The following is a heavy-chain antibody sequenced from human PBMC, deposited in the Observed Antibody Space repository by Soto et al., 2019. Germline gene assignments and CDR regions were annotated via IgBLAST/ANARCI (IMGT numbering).Heavy chain of an antibody. V-gene: IGHV3-74*01. CDR1: GFTFSSYW. Sequence: GGSLRLSCAASGFTFSSYWMHWVRQAPGKGLVWVSRINSDGSSTSYADSVKGRFTISRDNAKNTLYLQMNSLRAEDTAVYYCARWDLKLGRYYYYGMDVWGQGTTVTVSS. J-gene: IGHJ6*02. CDR2: INSDGSST. CDR3: ARWDLKLGRYYYYGMDV. D-gene: IGHD1-26*01.